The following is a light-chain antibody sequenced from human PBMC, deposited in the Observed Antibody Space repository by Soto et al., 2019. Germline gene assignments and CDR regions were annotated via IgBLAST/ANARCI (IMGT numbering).Light chain of an antibody. V-gene: IGLV3-21*02. CDR2: DDR. J-gene: IGLJ2*01. CDR3: QVWSSSTDHVGVV. CDR1: NIGSKS. Sequence: SYELTQPPSVSVAPGQAARITCGGTNIGSKSVHWYQQKPGQAPVLVVYDDRDRPSGIPERFSGSKSGNTATLTIIRVEAGDEADYYCQVWSSSTDHVGVVFGGGTKVTVL.